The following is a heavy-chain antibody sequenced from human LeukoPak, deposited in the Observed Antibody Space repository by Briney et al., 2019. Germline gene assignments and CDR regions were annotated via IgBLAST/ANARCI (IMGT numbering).Heavy chain of an antibody. Sequence: GGSLRLSCAASGFTFSDYYMSWIRPAPGKRLEWVSYISSSGSTIYYADSVKGRFTISRDNAKNSLYLQMNSLRAEDTAVYYCARDLYGSGSYYSGILFDYWGQGTLVTVSS. CDR1: GFTFSDYY. CDR3: ARDLYGSGSYYSGILFDY. V-gene: IGHV3-11*04. D-gene: IGHD3-10*01. J-gene: IGHJ4*02. CDR2: ISSSGSTI.